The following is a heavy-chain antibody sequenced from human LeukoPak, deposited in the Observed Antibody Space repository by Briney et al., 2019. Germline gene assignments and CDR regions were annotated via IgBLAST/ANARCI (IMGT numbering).Heavy chain of an antibody. J-gene: IGHJ5*02. CDR2: ISSGSHYI. D-gene: IGHD4-23*01. V-gene: IGHV3-21*06. Sequence: GGSLRLSCVVSGFTFSDYTMNWVRQAPGRGLEWVSSISSGSHYIDYADSVRGRLTISRDNAENLLHLHMTSLRAEDTAVYYCATPPLVTWFDPWGQGTLVTVSS. CDR3: ATPPLVTWFDP. CDR1: GFTFSDYT.